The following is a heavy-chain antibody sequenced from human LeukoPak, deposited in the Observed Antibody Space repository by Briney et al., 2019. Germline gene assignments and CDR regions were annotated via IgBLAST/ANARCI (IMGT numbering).Heavy chain of an antibody. CDR2: FNPKSGDT. J-gene: IGHJ4*02. V-gene: IGHV1-2*02. CDR1: RYTFTGYY. Sequence: ASVKVSCKASRYTFTGYYMHWVRQAPGQGLEWMGWFNPKSGDTIYAQKFQGRVTMTRDTSTSTAYMELSRLRSYDTAVYYCVSYDYGIAACEWGQGTLGT. D-gene: IGHD6-13*01. CDR3: VSYDYGIAACE.